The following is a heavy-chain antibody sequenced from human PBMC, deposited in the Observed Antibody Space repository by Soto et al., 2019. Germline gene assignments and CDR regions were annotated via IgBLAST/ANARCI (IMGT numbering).Heavy chain of an antibody. CDR1: GYTFTSYA. CDR3: ARDGPFIYDSPGDYYYYGMDV. J-gene: IGHJ6*02. D-gene: IGHD5-12*01. CDR2: INTNTGNP. V-gene: IGHV7-4-1*01. Sequence: GASVKVSCKASGYTFTSYAMNWVRQAPGQGLEWMGWINTNTGNPTYAQGFTGRFVFSLDTSVSTAYLQICSLKAEDTAVYYCARDGPFIYDSPGDYYYYGMDVWGQGTTVTVSS.